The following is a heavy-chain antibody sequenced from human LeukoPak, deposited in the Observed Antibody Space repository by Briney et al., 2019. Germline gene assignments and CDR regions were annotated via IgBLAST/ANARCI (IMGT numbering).Heavy chain of an antibody. J-gene: IGHJ4*02. V-gene: IGHV4-61*02. CDR2: IYTSGST. D-gene: IGHD5-24*01. Sequence: SQTLSLTCTVSGGSISSGSYYWSWIRQPAGKGLEWIGRIYTSGSTNYNPSLKSRVTISVDTSKNQFSLKLSSLAAADAAVYYCARDLIDRDGSKRFGHWGQGTLVTVSS. CDR3: ARDLIDRDGSKRFGH. CDR1: GGSISSGSYY.